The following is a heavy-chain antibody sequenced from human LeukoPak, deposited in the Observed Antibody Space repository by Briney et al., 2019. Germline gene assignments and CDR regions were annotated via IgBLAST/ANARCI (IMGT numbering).Heavy chain of an antibody. V-gene: IGHV4-39*01. CDR3: ARHDKAAAGLPFDY. J-gene: IGHJ4*02. CDR2: IYYSGST. Sequence: SETLSLTCTVSGGSISSSSYYWGWIRQPPGKGLEWIGSIYYSGSTYYNPSLKSRVTISVDTSKNQFSLKLSSVTAADTAVYYCARHDKAAAGLPFDYWGQGTLVTVFS. CDR1: GGSISSSSYY. D-gene: IGHD6-13*01.